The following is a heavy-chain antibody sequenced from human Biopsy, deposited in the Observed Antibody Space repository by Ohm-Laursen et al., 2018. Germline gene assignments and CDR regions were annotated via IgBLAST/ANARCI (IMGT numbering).Heavy chain of an antibody. Sequence: PSDTLSLTWTVSGGSFTGHYWRWIRQPPGKGLEWIGHISYTGYTSYNASLKSRVTISVDTSRNHFSLRLSSLTASDTAVYYCARGSNDFGGLYFPRWGQGTLLTVSS. V-gene: IGHV4-59*11. CDR3: ARGSNDFGGLYFPR. D-gene: IGHD4-23*01. CDR1: GGSFTGHY. J-gene: IGHJ4*02. CDR2: ISYTGYT.